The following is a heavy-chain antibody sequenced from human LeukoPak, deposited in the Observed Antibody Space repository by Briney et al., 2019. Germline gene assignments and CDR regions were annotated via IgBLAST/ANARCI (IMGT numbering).Heavy chain of an antibody. CDR2: IYSGGST. J-gene: IGHJ4*02. CDR1: GFTVSSNY. D-gene: IGHD6-13*01. V-gene: IGHV3-66*01. CDR3: AREGARVIAAAGKGTWDY. Sequence: GGSLRLSCAASGFTVSSNYMSWVRQAPGKGLEWVSAIYSGGSTYYADSVKGRFTISRDNSKNTLYLQMNSLRAEDTAVYYCAREGARVIAAAGKGTWDYWGQGTLVTVSS.